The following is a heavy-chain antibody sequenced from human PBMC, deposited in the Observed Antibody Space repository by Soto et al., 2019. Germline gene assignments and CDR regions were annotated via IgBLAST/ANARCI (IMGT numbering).Heavy chain of an antibody. CDR2: MNPNSGNT. V-gene: IGHV1-8*01. CDR3: AREKTDSGMDV. J-gene: IGHJ6*02. CDR1: GYTFTSYD. Sequence: QVQLVQSGAEAKKPGASVKVSCKGSGYTFTSYDINWVRQATGQGLEWMGWMNPNSGNTGHAQKSQGRATMTRNTSISTAYMELSSLRSEDTAVYYCAREKTDSGMDVWCQWTTVTLSS.